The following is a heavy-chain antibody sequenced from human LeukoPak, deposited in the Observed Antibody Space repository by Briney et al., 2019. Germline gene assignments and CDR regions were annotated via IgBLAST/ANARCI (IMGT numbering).Heavy chain of an antibody. J-gene: IGHJ4*02. CDR3: AKADYSSGWYYFDY. D-gene: IGHD6-19*01. CDR1: GFTFDDYA. Sequence: PGGSLRLSCAASGFTFDDYAMHWVRQAPGKGLEWVSGISWNSGSIGYADSVKGRFTISRDNAKNSLYLQMNSLRAEDMALYYCAKADYSSGWYYFDYCGQGTLVTVSS. V-gene: IGHV3-9*03. CDR2: ISWNSGSI.